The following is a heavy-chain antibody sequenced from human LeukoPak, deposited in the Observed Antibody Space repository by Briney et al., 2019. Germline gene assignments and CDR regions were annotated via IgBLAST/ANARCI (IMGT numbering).Heavy chain of an antibody. CDR2: MNPNSGNT. CDR1: GYTFTSYD. D-gene: IGHD2-15*01. J-gene: IGHJ6*03. Sequence: ASVKVSCKASGYTFTSYDINWVRQATGQGLEWMGWMNPNSGNTGYAQKFQGRVTMTRNTSISTAYMELSSLRSEDTAVYYCARGVGCSGGSCYHYYMDVWGRGTTVTVSS. CDR3: ARGVGCSGGSCYHYYMDV. V-gene: IGHV1-8*01.